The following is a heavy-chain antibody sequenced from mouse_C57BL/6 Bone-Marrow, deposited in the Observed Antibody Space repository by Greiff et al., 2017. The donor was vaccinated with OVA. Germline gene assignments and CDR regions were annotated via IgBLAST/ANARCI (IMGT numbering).Heavy chain of an antibody. J-gene: IGHJ1*03. Sequence: VQLKQSGPELVKPGASVKIPCKASGYTFTDYNMDWVKQSHGKSLEWIGDINPNNGGTIYNQKFKGKATLTVDKSSSTAYMELRSLTSEDTAVYYCARRYPWYFDVWGTGTTVTVSS. CDR1: GYTFTDYN. V-gene: IGHV1-18*01. CDR2: INPNNGGT. CDR3: ARRYPWYFDV.